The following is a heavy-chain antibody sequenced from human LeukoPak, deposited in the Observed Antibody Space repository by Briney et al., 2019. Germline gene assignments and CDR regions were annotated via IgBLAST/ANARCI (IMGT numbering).Heavy chain of an antibody. CDR1: GGSIGSDY. Sequence: SETLSLTCTVSGGSIGSDYWTWIRQPPGKGLEYIGYIYYTGGTNYNPSLKSRVTISVDTSKNQFSLKLSSVTAADMAVYFCAKYGNSGWVIDNWGQGTLVTVSS. J-gene: IGHJ4*02. D-gene: IGHD6-19*01. CDR3: AKYGNSGWVIDN. CDR2: IYYTGGT. V-gene: IGHV4-59*08.